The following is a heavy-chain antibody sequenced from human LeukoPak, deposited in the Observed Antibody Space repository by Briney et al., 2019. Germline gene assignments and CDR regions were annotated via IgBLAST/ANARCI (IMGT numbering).Heavy chain of an antibody. D-gene: IGHD6-6*01. CDR1: GYTLTELS. CDR2: FDPEDGET. J-gene: IGHJ5*02. V-gene: IGHV1-24*01. Sequence: GASVKVSCKVSGYTLTELSMHWVRQAPGKGLEWMGGFDPEDGETIYAQKFQGRVTMTEDTSTDTAYMELSSLRSEDTAAYYCATDQTYSSSSGWFDPWGQGTLVTVSS. CDR3: ATDQTYSSSSGWFDP.